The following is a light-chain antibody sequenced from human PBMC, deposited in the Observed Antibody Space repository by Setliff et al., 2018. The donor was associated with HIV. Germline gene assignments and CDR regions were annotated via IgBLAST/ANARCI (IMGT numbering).Light chain of an antibody. Sequence: QSVLTQPPSVSGAPGQRVTISCTGSSSNIGAGYDVHWYQKLPGAAPKLLILSNSQRLSGVPDRFSGSKSGTSASLAISGLQSEDEADYYCAGWDVSLKGHVFGTGTKVTVL. V-gene: IGLV1-44*01. J-gene: IGLJ1*01. CDR2: SNS. CDR1: SSNIGAGYD. CDR3: AGWDVSLKGHV.